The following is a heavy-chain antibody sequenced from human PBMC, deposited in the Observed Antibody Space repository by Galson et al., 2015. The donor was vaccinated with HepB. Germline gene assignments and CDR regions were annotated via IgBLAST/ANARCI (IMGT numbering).Heavy chain of an antibody. Sequence: SLRLSCAASGFSVSNYGMHWVRQAPGKGLEWVAVMWSDGINKYYGDSVKGRFTISRDKSKNTLFLQMNSLRVEDTAVYYCAKDAMKSSYSSDHWGQGSLVTVSS. CDR1: GFSVSNYG. CDR2: MWSDGINK. V-gene: IGHV3-33*03. CDR3: AKDAMKSSYSSDH. D-gene: IGHD1-26*01. J-gene: IGHJ4*02.